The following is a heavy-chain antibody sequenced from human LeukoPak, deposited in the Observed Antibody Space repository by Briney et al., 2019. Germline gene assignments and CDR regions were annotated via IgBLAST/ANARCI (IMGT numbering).Heavy chain of an antibody. V-gene: IGHV4-61*02. D-gene: IGHD6-19*01. CDR2: VHSSGTT. CDR1: GDSISSGRLY. Sequence: SQTLSLTCTVSGDSISSGRLYWSWIRQPAGKGLEWIGRVHSSGTTNYNPALKSRVTISLDTSKNQFSLKMSSVTAADTAVYYCARDKQWLIQDYHYGMDVWGQGTTVTVSS. CDR3: ARDKQWLIQDYHYGMDV. J-gene: IGHJ6*02.